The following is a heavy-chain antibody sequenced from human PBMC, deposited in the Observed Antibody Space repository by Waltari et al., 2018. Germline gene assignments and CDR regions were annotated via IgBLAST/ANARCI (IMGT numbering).Heavy chain of an antibody. V-gene: IGHV1-8*01. CDR1: GYTFSSYD. CDR3: ARGRRGYYYYGMDV. CDR2: MNPNSGNT. J-gene: IGHJ6*02. Sequence: QVQLVQSGAEVKKPGASMKVSCQASGYTFSSYDIHWVRQATGQGLEWMGWMNPNSGNTGYAQKFQGRVTMTRNTSISTAYMELSSLRSEDTAVYYCARGRRGYYYYGMDVWGQGTTVTVSS.